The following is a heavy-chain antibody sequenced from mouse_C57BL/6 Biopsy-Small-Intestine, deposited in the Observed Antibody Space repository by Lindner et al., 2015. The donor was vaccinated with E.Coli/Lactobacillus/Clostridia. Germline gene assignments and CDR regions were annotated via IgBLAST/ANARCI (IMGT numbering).Heavy chain of an antibody. D-gene: IGHD1-1*01. CDR1: GYSFTNYD. J-gene: IGHJ3*01. CDR2: IQPSGGST. CDR3: AKPDCSITSCRTPSYDF. V-gene: IGHV1S61*01. Sequence: SVKVSCKASGYSFTNYDIHWVRQAPGQGLEWMGIIQPSGGSTSYGQKFQGRVTMTRDTSTSTVYMELSSLRSDDTAVYYCAKPDCSITSCRTPSYDFWGQGALVTVSA.